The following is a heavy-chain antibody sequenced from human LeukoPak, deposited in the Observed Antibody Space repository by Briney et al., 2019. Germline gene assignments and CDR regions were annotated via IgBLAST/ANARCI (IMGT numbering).Heavy chain of an antibody. CDR1: GYTFTGYY. Sequence: ASVKVSCKASGYTFTGYYMHWVRQAPGQGLDWMGWINPNSGGTNYAQKFQGRVTMTRDTSISTAYMELSRLRSDDTAVYYCARITMVRGEEIFDYWGQGTLVTVSS. CDR2: INPNSGGT. CDR3: ARITMVRGEEIFDY. D-gene: IGHD3-10*01. V-gene: IGHV1-2*02. J-gene: IGHJ4*02.